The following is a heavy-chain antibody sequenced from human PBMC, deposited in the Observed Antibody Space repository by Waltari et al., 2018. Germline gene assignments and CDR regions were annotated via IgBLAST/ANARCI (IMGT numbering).Heavy chain of an antibody. CDR3: SVSLNH. CDR2: IKQDGSES. J-gene: IGHJ5*02. V-gene: IGHV3-7*01. Sequence: EVQLVESGGGLVQPGGSLRLSCAASGFTFSNYWRDWVRQAPGKGLEWVANIKQDGSESHYVDSVKGRFTIARDNAQNLFYLQINSLRDEDTAVYYCSVSLNHWGQGTLVTVSS. CDR1: GFTFSNYW.